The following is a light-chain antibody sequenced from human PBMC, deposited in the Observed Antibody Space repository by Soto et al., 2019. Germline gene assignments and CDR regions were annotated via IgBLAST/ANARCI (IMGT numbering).Light chain of an antibody. J-gene: IGKJ2*02. CDR3: QQYGSSPCT. CDR1: QRVSSSY. CDR2: GAS. V-gene: IGKV3-20*01. Sequence: EIVLTQSPGTLSLSPGERVTLSCRASQRVSSSYLAWYRQKPGQAPRLLIYGASTRATGIPDRVSGSGSGTEFTLTISRLEPEDFAVYYCQQYGSSPCTFGQGTKVEIK.